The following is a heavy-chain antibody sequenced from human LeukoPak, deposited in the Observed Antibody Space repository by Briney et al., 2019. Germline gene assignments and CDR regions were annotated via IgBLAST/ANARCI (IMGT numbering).Heavy chain of an antibody. CDR3: ARDLGSNWFDP. Sequence: GGSLRLSCAASGFTVSSNYMNWVRQAPGKGLEWVSVIYTGGSTYYADSVKGRFTISRDNSRNTVYLQMNSLRAEDTAVYYCARDLGSNWFDPWGQRTLVTVSS. CDR2: IYTGGST. J-gene: IGHJ5*02. CDR1: GFTVSSNY. V-gene: IGHV3-53*01.